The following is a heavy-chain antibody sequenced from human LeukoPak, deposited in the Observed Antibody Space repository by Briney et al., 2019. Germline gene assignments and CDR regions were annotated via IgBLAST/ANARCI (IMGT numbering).Heavy chain of an antibody. D-gene: IGHD1-26*01. J-gene: IGHJ5*02. V-gene: IGHV3-23*01. CDR1: GFTFSSYA. Sequence: GGSLRLSCAASGFTFSSYAMSWVRQAPGKGLEWVSGISGSGESTYYADSVKGRFTISRDNSKDTLYLQMNSLRAEDTAVYYCVKVLAVGPLDPWGQGNLVTVSS. CDR2: ISGSGEST. CDR3: VKVLAVGPLDP.